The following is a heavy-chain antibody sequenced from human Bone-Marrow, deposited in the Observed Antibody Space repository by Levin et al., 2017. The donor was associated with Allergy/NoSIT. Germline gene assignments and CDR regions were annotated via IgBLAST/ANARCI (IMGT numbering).Heavy chain of an antibody. CDR1: GFTFNSYT. CDR3: ARDPTENNREVDY. Sequence: GGSLRLSCAASGFTFNSYTMSWVRQAPGRGLEWVAVISSDGSTNFYVDSVGGRFTISRDNSKNPLFLQMNSLRVEDTAVYYCARDPTENNREVDYWGQGTLVTVSS. D-gene: IGHD1/OR15-1a*01. J-gene: IGHJ4*02. CDR2: ISSDGSTN. V-gene: IGHV3-7*01.